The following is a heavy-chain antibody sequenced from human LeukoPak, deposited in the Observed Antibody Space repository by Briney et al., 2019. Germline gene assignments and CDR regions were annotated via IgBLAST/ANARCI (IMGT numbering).Heavy chain of an antibody. D-gene: IGHD1-26*01. J-gene: IGHJ4*02. CDR1: GFTLSTYW. V-gene: IGHV3-74*01. CDR2: INSDGSST. CDR3: ARGPSGGRYYVGDY. Sequence: GGSLRLSCAASGFTLSTYWMHWVRQAPGKGLVWVSRINSDGSSTGYADSVKGRFTISRDNAKNTLYLQMNSLRAEDTAVYYCARGPSGGRYYVGDYWGQGTLVTVSS.